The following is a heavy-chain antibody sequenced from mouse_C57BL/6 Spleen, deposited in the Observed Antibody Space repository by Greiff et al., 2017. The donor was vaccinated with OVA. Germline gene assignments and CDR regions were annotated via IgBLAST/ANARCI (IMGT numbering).Heavy chain of an antibody. Sequence: EVMLVESGEGLVKPGGSLKLSCAASGFTFSSYAMSWVRQTPEKRLEWVAYISSGGDYIYYADTVKGRFTISRDNARNTLYLQMSSLKSEDTAMYYCTREGLLLAMDYWGQGTSVTVSS. V-gene: IGHV5-9-1*02. CDR3: TREGLLLAMDY. CDR2: ISSGGDYI. J-gene: IGHJ4*01. D-gene: IGHD3-1*01. CDR1: GFTFSSYA.